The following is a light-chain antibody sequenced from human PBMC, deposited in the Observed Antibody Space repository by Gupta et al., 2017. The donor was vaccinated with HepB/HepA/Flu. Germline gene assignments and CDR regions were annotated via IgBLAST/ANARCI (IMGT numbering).Light chain of an antibody. CDR3: QQHVNLAWT. V-gene: IGKV3-20*01. CDR2: ETS. Sequence: EIVLTQSPGTLSLSPGERATLTCRASQSVSSMYLAWYQQRPGQAPRLLIFETSTRATGIPDRFSGSGSGTDFTLTISRLETEDFAVYYCQQHVNLAWTFGQGTKVEIK. CDR1: QSVSSMY. J-gene: IGKJ1*01.